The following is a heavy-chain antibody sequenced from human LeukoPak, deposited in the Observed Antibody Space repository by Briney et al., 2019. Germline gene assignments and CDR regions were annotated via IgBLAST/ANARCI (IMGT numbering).Heavy chain of an antibody. CDR2: INTNTGNP. D-gene: IGHD6-19*01. V-gene: IGHV7-4-1*02. Sequence: ASVKVSCKASGYTFTSYAMNWVRQAPVQGLEWMGWINTNTGNPTYAQGFTGRFVFSLDTSVSTAYLQISSLKAEDTSVYYCARDRPGIAVAGTDYYYYYMDVWGKGTTVTVSS. CDR1: GYTFTSYA. CDR3: ARDRPGIAVAGTDYYYYYMDV. J-gene: IGHJ6*03.